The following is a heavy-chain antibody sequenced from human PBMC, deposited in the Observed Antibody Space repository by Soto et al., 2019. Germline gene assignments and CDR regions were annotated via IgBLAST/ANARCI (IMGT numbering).Heavy chain of an antibody. D-gene: IGHD2-21*01. Sequence: QVQLVQSRAEVNNTGASVKVSCKASGYTYTSYAISRVRQAPGQGLEGMGWISAYNGNTNYAQKLQGRVTRTTDTSTGTGSMELRSLRSDDTAVYYCARDACQVDCSFHYWGQGTLVIVSS. CDR1: GYTYTSYA. J-gene: IGHJ4*02. V-gene: IGHV1-18*01. CDR3: ARDACQVDCSFHY. CDR2: ISAYNGNT.